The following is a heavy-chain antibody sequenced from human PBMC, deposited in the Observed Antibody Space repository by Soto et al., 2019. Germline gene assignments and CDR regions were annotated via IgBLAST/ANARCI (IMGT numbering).Heavy chain of an antibody. Sequence: SETLSLTCTVSGGSISSSSYYWGWIRQPPGKGLEWIGSIYYSGSTYYNPSLKSRVTISVDTSKNQFSLKLSSVTAADTAVYYCARHSYHAEYQLLYRWFDPWGQGTLVTVSS. CDR2: IYYSGST. V-gene: IGHV4-39*01. CDR1: GGSISSSSYY. CDR3: ARHSYHAEYQLLYRWFDP. J-gene: IGHJ5*02. D-gene: IGHD2-2*02.